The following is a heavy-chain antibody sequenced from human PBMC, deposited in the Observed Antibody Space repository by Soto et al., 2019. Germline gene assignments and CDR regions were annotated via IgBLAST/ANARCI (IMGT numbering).Heavy chain of an antibody. CDR2: MYNTGST. CDR3: ARDLWGYCGTACYPLDV. CDR1: GGTISRYY. J-gene: IGHJ6*02. V-gene: IGHV4-59*01. D-gene: IGHD2-21*02. Sequence: QVQLQESGPGLVKPSETLSLTCTVSGGTISRYYWSWIRQPPGKGLEWIGYMYNTGSTVYNPSFKSRVTISVDTSNTPFSLKLNSVTAADTAVYYCARDLWGYCGTACYPLDVWGQGTTVTVSS.